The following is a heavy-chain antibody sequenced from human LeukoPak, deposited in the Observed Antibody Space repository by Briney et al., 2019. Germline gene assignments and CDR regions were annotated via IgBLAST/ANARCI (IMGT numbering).Heavy chain of an antibody. D-gene: IGHD1-1*01. Sequence: GGSLRLSCAASGFTFSSYAMHWVRQAPGKGLEWVAFIRYDGSNKYYADSVKGRFTISRDNSKNTLYLQMNSLRAEDTAVYHCAKDVTSWVDYWGQGTLVTVSS. CDR3: AKDVTSWVDY. V-gene: IGHV3-30*02. J-gene: IGHJ4*02. CDR2: IRYDGSNK. CDR1: GFTFSSYA.